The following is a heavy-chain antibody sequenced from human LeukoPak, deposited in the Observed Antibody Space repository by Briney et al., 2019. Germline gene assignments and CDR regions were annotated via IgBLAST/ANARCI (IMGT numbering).Heavy chain of an antibody. CDR3: ARPIQTYYDFWSGRGAHDWFDP. CDR2: IYHSGST. Sequence: TSETLSLTCAVSGYSISSGYYWGWIRQPPGKGLEWIGSIYHSGSTYYNPSLKSRVTISVDTSKNQFSLKLSSVTAADTAAYYCARPIQTYYDFWSGRGAHDWFDPWGQGTLVTVSS. D-gene: IGHD3-3*01. CDR1: GYSISSGYY. V-gene: IGHV4-38-2*01. J-gene: IGHJ5*02.